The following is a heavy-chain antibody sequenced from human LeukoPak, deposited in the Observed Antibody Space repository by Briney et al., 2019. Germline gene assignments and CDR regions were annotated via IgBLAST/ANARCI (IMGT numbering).Heavy chain of an antibody. CDR3: ARAEFRSANFDY. CDR1: GYTFTSYA. J-gene: IGHJ4*02. V-gene: IGHV1-3*01. Sequence: GASVKVSCKASGYTFTSYAMHWVRQAPGQRLEWMGWINAGNGNTKYSQKLQGRVTITRDTSASTAYMELSSLRSEDTAVYYCARAEFRSANFDYWGQGTLVTVSS. CDR2: INAGNGNT.